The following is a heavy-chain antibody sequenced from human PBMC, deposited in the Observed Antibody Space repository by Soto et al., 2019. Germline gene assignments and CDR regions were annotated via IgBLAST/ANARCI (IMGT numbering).Heavy chain of an antibody. CDR3: ANQIAVAGTYFDY. D-gene: IGHD6-19*01. CDR1: GFTFSSYA. V-gene: IGHV3-23*01. J-gene: IGHJ4*02. CDR2: ISGSGGST. Sequence: PGGSLRLSCAASGFTFSSYAMSWVRQAPGKGLEWVSAISGSGGSTYYADSVKGRFTISRDNSKNTLYLQMNSLRAEDTAGYYCANQIAVAGTYFDYWGQGTLVTVSS.